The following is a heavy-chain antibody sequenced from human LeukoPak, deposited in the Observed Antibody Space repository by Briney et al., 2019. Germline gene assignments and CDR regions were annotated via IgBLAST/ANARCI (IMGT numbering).Heavy chain of an antibody. CDR1: GGSISSSSYY. CDR2: IYYSGGT. CDR3: ARRVRRFGELATFDY. V-gene: IGHV4-39*01. D-gene: IGHD3-10*01. J-gene: IGHJ4*02. Sequence: SETLSLTCTVSGGSISSSSYYRGWIRQPPGKGLEWIGSIYYSGGTYYNPSLKSRVTISVDTSKNQFSLKLSSVTAADTAVYYCARRVRRFGELATFDYWGQGTLVTVSS.